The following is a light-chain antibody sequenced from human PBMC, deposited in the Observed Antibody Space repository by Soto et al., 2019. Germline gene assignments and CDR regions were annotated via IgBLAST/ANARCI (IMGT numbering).Light chain of an antibody. V-gene: IGLV1-40*01. Sequence: QSVLTQPPSVSGAPGQRVTISCTGSSSNIGAGYDVHWYQQLPGTAPKLLIYGNSNRPSGVPDQFSGSKSGTSASLVITGLQAEDEADYYCQSYDSSLSGVVFGGGTKLTLL. CDR3: QSYDSSLSGVV. CDR2: GNS. J-gene: IGLJ2*01. CDR1: SSNIGAGYD.